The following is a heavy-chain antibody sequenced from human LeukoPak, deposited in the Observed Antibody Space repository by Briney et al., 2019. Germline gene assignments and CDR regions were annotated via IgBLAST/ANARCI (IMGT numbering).Heavy chain of an antibody. Sequence: ASVKVSCKASGYTFTGYYMHWVRQAPGQGLEWMGRINPNSGGTNYAQKFQGRVTMTRDTSISTAYMELSRLRSDDTAVYYCARDYDFWSGDMDVWGKGTTVTVSS. CDR1: GYTFTGYY. CDR3: ARDYDFWSGDMDV. CDR2: INPNSGGT. J-gene: IGHJ6*03. V-gene: IGHV1-2*06. D-gene: IGHD3-3*01.